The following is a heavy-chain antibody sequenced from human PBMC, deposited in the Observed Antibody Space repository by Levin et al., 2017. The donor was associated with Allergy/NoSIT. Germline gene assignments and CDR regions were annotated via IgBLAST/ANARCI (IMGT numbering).Heavy chain of an antibody. J-gene: IGHJ2*01. CDR3: ARDGLGKRYWYFDL. Sequence: SETLSLTCAVSGGSISSGGYSWSWIRQPPGKGLEWIGYIYHSGSTYYNPSLKSRVTISVDRSKNQFSLKLSSVTAADTAVYYCARDGLGKRYWYFDLWGRGTLVTVSS. CDR1: GGSISSGGYS. D-gene: IGHD3/OR15-3a*01. V-gene: IGHV4-30-2*01. CDR2: IYHSGST.